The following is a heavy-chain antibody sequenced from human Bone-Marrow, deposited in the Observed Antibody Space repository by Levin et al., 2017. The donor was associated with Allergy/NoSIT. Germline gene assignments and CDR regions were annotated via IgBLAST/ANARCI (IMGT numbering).Heavy chain of an antibody. CDR1: GFTFSDYY. Sequence: TSGGSLRLSCAASGFTFSDYYMSWIRQAPGKGLEWVSYISSSSSYANYVDSVKGRFTISRDSAKNSLYLQMNSLRVEDTAVYYCARGISSSWYGFPFDNWGQGTVVTVSS. CDR2: ISSSSSYA. D-gene: IGHD6-13*01. J-gene: IGHJ4*02. V-gene: IGHV3-11*05. CDR3: ARGISSSWYGFPFDN.